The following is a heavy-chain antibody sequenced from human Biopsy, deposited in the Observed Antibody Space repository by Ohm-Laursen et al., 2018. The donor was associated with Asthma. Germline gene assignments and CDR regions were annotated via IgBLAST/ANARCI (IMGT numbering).Heavy chain of an antibody. J-gene: IGHJ6*02. V-gene: IGHV4-31*03. CDR1: GGSISNSNYY. CDR3: ARDTYGGNAAYYYGMDV. Sequence: TLSLTCTVSGGSISNSNYYWGWIRQHPGKGLEWIGYIYYSGSTYYNPSLKSRVTISVDTSKNQFSLKLSSVTAADTAVYYCARDTYGGNAAYYYGMDVWGQGTTVTVSS. D-gene: IGHD4-23*01. CDR2: IYYSGST.